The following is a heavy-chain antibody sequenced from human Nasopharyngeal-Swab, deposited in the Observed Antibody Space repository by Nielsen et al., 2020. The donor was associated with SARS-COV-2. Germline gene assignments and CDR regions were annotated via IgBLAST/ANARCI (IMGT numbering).Heavy chain of an antibody. V-gene: IGHV4-34*01. CDR2: INHSGST. J-gene: IGHJ5*02. D-gene: IGHD5-12*01. CDR1: GGSFSGYY. Sequence: SETLSITCAVYGGSFSGYYWSWIRQPPGKGLEWIGEINHSGSTNYNPSLKSRVTISVDTSKNQFSLKLSSVTAADTAVYYCARGGYSGYDSSNWFDPWGQGTLVTVSS. CDR3: ARGGYSGYDSSNWFDP.